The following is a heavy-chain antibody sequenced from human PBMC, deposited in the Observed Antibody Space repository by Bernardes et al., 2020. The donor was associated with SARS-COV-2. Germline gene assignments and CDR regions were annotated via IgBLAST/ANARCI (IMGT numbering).Heavy chain of an antibody. J-gene: IGHJ4*02. V-gene: IGHV3-23*01. Sequence: GGSLRLSCAASGFTFSSYAMSWVRQAPGKWLEWVSAIRGSVGSTYYADSVNGRFTISRDNSKNTLYLQMNSLRAEDTAVYYCAKSMLLYYDFWSGYSQRGYYFDYWGQGTLVTVSS. CDR3: AKSMLLYYDFWSGYSQRGYYFDY. CDR1: GFTFSSYA. D-gene: IGHD3-3*01. CDR2: IRGSVGST.